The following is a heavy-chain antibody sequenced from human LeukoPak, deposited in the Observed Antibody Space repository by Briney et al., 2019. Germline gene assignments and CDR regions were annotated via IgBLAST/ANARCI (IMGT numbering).Heavy chain of an antibody. CDR2: IYSSGST. Sequence: SQTLSLTCTVSGGSISSYYWGWIRQPAGKGLEWIRRIYSSGSTNYNPSLKSRITMSVDTSKNQFSLKLTSVTAAATAVYYCARGVYGSGDYWGQGTLVTVSS. V-gene: IGHV4-4*07. D-gene: IGHD3-10*01. J-gene: IGHJ4*02. CDR3: ARGVYGSGDY. CDR1: GGSISSYY.